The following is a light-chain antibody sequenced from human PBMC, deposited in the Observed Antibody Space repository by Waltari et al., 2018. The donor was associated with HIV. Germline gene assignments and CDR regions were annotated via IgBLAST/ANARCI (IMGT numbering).Light chain of an antibody. CDR3: QQYDNVPVT. CDR1: HDISSY. Sequence: DIQMTQSPSSLSASIGDRVTITCQASHDISSYLNWYHQKPGKAPKLLIYDASDLETGVPSRFSGSGSGTDFTFTISSLQPVDIATYYCQQYDNVPVTFGPGTKVEIK. J-gene: IGKJ3*01. CDR2: DAS. V-gene: IGKV1-33*01.